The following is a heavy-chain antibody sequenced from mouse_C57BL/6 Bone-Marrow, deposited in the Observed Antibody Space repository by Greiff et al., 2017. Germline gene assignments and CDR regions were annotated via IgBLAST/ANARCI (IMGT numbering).Heavy chain of an antibody. CDR3: ARGLLY. CDR2: ILPSIGRT. D-gene: IGHD2-1*01. V-gene: IGHV15-2*01. J-gene: IGHJ2*01. CDR1: DSEVFPTAY. Sequence: QVQLQQSGSELRSPGSSVKLSCKDFDSEVFPTAYMSWVRQKPGHGFEWIGGILPSIGRTIYGEKFEDKATVDADTLANTAYLELDSLTSEDSAIYYFARGLLYWGQGTTLTVSS.